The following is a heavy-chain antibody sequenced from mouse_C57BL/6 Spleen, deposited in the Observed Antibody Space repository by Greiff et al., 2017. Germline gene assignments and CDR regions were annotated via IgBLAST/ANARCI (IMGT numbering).Heavy chain of an antibody. Sequence: QSCKASGYTFTSYWMHWVKQRPGQGLEWIGEIDPSDSYTNYNQKFKGKSTLTVDKSSSTAYMQLSSLTSEDSAVYYCARWGWSFAYWGQGTLVTVSA. V-gene: IGHV1-69*01. J-gene: IGHJ3*01. D-gene: IGHD3-3*01. CDR2: IDPSDSYT. CDR3: ARWGWSFAY. CDR1: GYTFTSYW.